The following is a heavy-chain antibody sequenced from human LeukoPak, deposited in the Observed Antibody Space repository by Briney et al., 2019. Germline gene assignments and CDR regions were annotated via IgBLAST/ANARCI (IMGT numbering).Heavy chain of an antibody. D-gene: IGHD3-9*01. V-gene: IGHV3-23*01. J-gene: IGHJ6*02. CDR3: AEARYDMTGMDV. Sequence: GGSLRLSCVASGFTFNSYVMTWVRQAPGKGLHWVSTISGGGGSTYNADSVKGRFTISRDNSKNTLYLQMNSLRPEDTAVYYCAEARYDMTGMDVWGQGTTVIVSS. CDR2: ISGGGGST. CDR1: GFTFNSYV.